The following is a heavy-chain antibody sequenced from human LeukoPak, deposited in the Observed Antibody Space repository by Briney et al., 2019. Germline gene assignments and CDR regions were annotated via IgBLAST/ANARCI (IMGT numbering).Heavy chain of an antibody. CDR2: IYYSGST. J-gene: IGHJ4*02. Sequence: SSETLSLTCTVSGGSISSSSYYWGWIRQPPGKGLEWIGSIYYSGSTYYNPSLKSRVTISVDTSKNQFSLKLSSVTAADTAVYYCARYTWSTPYYFDYWGQGTLVTVSS. D-gene: IGHD5/OR15-5a*01. CDR3: ARYTWSTPYYFDY. V-gene: IGHV4-39*01. CDR1: GGSISSSSYY.